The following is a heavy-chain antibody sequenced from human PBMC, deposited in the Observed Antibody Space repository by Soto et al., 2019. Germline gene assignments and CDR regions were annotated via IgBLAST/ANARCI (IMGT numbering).Heavy chain of an antibody. CDR1: GFTFSSYA. CDR2: ISYDGSNK. J-gene: IGHJ6*02. CDR3: ARDRLLDEFWSGARNYYYYGMDV. D-gene: IGHD3-3*01. Sequence: QVQLVESGGGVVQPGRSLRLSCAASGFTFSSYAMHWVRQAPGKGLEWVAVISYDGSNKYYADSVKGRFTISRDNSKNTLYLQMNSLRAEDTAVYYGARDRLLDEFWSGARNYYYYGMDVWGQGPTVTVSS. V-gene: IGHV3-30-3*01.